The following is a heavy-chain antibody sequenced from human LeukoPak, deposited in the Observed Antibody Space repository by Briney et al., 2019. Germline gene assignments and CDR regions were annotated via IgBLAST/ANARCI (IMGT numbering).Heavy chain of an antibody. Sequence: SVKVSCKASGFTFTISTMQWVRQARGQRPEFIGWIVVGSGTTNYAHKFQERATITRDMSTRTAYMELSSLTYEDTAVYYCAACSVASGWCYLDYWGQGTLVTVSS. V-gene: IGHV1-58*02. CDR2: IVVGSGTT. CDR3: AACSVASGWCYLDY. D-gene: IGHD6-19*01. CDR1: GFTFTIST. J-gene: IGHJ4*02.